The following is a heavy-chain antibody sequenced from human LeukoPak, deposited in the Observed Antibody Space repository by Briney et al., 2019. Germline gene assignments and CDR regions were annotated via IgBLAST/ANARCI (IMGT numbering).Heavy chain of an antibody. Sequence: GGSLRLSCAASGFTFSSYNMNWVRQAPGKGLEWVSGISGSGGSTYYADSVKGRFTISRDNSKNTLYLQMNSLRAEDTAVYYCAKSPCSSTSCYENYWGQGTLVTVSS. V-gene: IGHV3-23*01. CDR1: GFTFSSYN. J-gene: IGHJ4*02. CDR2: ISGSGGST. D-gene: IGHD2-2*01. CDR3: AKSPCSSTSCYENY.